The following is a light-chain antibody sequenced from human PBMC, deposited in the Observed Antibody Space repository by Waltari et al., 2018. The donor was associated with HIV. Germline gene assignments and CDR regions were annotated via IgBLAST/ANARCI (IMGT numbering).Light chain of an antibody. Sequence: DIVMTQSPDSLSVSLGERATINCKSSQSLFFSSNNKNYLAWYQQKPSQPPKLLIYWASTRDSVVPDRFSGSGSGTDFTLTSTNVQAEDVAVYYCQQYLSNRTFGQGTKVEIK. V-gene: IGKV4-1*01. CDR1: QSLFFSSNNKNY. CDR2: WAS. CDR3: QQYLSNRT. J-gene: IGKJ1*01.